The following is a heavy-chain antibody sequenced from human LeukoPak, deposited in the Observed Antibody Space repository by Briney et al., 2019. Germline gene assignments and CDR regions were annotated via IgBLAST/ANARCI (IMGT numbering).Heavy chain of an antibody. Sequence: GASVKVSCKASGYTFTGYYMHWVRQDPGQGLEWMGWINPNSGGTNYAQKFQGRVTMTRDTSISTAYMELSRLRSDDTAVYYCAVYDYVWGSFYFDYWGQGTLVTVSS. CDR2: INPNSGGT. CDR3: AVYDYVWGSFYFDY. CDR1: GYTFTGYY. J-gene: IGHJ4*02. D-gene: IGHD3-16*01. V-gene: IGHV1-2*02.